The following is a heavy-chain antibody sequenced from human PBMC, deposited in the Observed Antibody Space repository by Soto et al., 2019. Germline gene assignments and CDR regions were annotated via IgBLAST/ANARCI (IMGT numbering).Heavy chain of an antibody. CDR3: ARESSYDILTGGGNGFDP. CDR1: GGSISSGGYY. V-gene: IGHV4-31*01. Sequence: QVQLQESGPGLVKPSQTLSLTCTVSGGSISSGGYYWSWIRQHPGKGLEWIGYSYYSGSTYYNPSLKIQVTISVDTSTKQFSLKLRSVTAANTAVYYCARESSYDILTGGGNGFDPWGQGTLVTVSS. D-gene: IGHD3-9*01. J-gene: IGHJ5*02. CDR2: SYYSGST.